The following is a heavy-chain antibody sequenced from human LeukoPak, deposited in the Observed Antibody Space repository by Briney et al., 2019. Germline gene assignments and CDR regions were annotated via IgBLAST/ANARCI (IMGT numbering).Heavy chain of an antibody. CDR1: GGSISSYY. Sequence: KSSETLSLTCTVSGGSISSYYWSWIRQPPGKGLEWIGYIYYSGSTNYNPSLKSRVTISVDTSKNQFSLKLSSVTAADTAVYYCARGGWSGSYFDYWGQGTLVTVSS. CDR3: ARGGWSGSYFDY. V-gene: IGHV4-59*01. CDR2: IYYSGST. D-gene: IGHD1-26*01. J-gene: IGHJ4*02.